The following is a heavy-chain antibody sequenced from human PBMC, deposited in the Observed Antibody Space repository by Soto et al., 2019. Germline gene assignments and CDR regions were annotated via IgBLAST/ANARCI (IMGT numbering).Heavy chain of an antibody. D-gene: IGHD6-13*01. V-gene: IGHV4-61*01. CDR1: GGSVSSGSYY. J-gene: IGHJ6*02. CDR3: ATGSSLYYLDYYSNCIDV. CDR2: IYYSGST. Sequence: PSETLSLTCTVSGGSVSSGSYYWSWIRQPPGKGLEWIGYIYYSGSTDYNPSLKSRVTISVDTSKNQFSLKLSSVTAADTAVYYCATGSSLYYLDYYSNCIDVWGQGTTVTVSS.